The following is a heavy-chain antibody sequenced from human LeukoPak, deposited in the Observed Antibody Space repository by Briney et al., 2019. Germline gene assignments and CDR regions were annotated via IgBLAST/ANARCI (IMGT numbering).Heavy chain of an antibody. V-gene: IGHV3-23*01. CDR1: GFTFSSYA. CDR3: AKSHLDYGDYVSYYYGMDV. D-gene: IGHD4-17*01. CDR2: ISGSGGST. Sequence: PGGSLRLSCAASGFTFSSYAMSWVRQAPGKGLEWVSAISGSGGSTYYADFVKGRFTISRDNSKNTLYLQMNSLRAEDTAVYYCAKSHLDYGDYVSYYYGMDVWGQGTTVTVSS. J-gene: IGHJ6*02.